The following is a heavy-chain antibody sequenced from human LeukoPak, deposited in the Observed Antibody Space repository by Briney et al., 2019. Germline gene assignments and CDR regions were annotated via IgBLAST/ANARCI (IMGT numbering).Heavy chain of an antibody. CDR3: ARVITGAYRADY. J-gene: IGHJ4*02. CDR1: GYTFTSYS. CDR2: ISPYNGNT. V-gene: IGHV1-18*01. Sequence: ASVKVSCKASGYTFTSYSFSWVRQAPGQGLEWMGWISPYNGNTNYAQRFKGRVTMTTDTSTCTAYMELTSLRSDDTAVYYCARVITGAYRADYWGQGTLVTVSS. D-gene: IGHD1-20*01.